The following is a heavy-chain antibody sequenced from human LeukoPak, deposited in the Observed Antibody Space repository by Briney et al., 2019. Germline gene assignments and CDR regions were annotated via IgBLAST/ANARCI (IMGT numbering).Heavy chain of an antibody. V-gene: IGHV4-34*01. CDR1: GGSFSGYY. J-gene: IGHJ4*02. Sequence: PSETLSLTCAVYGGSFSGYYWSWIRLPPGKGLEWIGEINHSGSTNYNPSLKSRVTISVDTSKNQFSLKLSSVTAADTAVYYCARGGGSSLLQYYFDYWGQGTLVAVSS. CDR2: INHSGST. CDR3: ARGGGSSLLQYYFDY. D-gene: IGHD1-26*01.